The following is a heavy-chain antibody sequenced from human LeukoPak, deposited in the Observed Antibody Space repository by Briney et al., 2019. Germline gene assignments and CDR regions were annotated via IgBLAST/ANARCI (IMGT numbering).Heavy chain of an antibody. J-gene: IGHJ5*02. V-gene: IGHV3-11*03. CDR2: LSTSTTFI. CDR3: ARSPDVVETWFDL. D-gene: IGHD2-21*01. Sequence: PGGSLRLSCAASGSTFTDYYMSWIRQAPGKGMGWVSYLSTSTTFINYADSVRGRFTISRDNAKNSLYLQMNSLRAEDTAVYYCARSPDVVETWFDLWGQGTLVTVSS. CDR1: GSTFTDYY.